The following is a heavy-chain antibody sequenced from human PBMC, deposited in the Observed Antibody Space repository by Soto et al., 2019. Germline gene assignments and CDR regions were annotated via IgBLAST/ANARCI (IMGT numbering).Heavy chain of an antibody. J-gene: IGHJ6*02. CDR1: GYTFTSYD. V-gene: IGHV1-8*01. D-gene: IGHD3-10*01. CDR3: ARERGRYGMDV. Sequence: QVQLVQSGAEVKKPGASVKVSCKASGYTFTSYDINWVRQATGQGLEYMGWMNPNSGNTGYAKKFQGRVTMTRNTSISTAYMEQSSLGSDDPAVHYWARERGRYGMDVWGQGTTVTVSS. CDR2: MNPNSGNT.